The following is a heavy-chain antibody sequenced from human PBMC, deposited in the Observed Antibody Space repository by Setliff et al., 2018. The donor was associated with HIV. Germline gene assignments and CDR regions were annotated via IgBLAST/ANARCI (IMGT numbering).Heavy chain of an antibody. CDR3: ARRVLTSSDYFDY. CDR2: IDWDDDT. Sequence: SGPTLVNPTETLTLTCTVSEFSLSTTGMCVSWIRQPPGKALEWLARIDWDDDTHYNASLKTRLTVSKDTSKNQVVLSLANMDPVDTATYYCARRVLTSSDYFDYWGQGALVTVSS. J-gene: IGHJ4*02. CDR1: EFSLSTTGMC. V-gene: IGHV2-70*12. D-gene: IGHD2-2*01.